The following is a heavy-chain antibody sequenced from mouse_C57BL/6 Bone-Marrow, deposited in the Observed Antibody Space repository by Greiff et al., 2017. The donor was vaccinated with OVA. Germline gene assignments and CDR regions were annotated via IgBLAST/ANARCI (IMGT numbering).Heavy chain of an antibody. CDR2: ISSGGSYT. CDR1: GFTFSSYG. Sequence: DVQLQESGGDLVKPGGSLKLSCAASGFTFSSYGMSWVRQTPDKRLEWVATISSGGSYTYYPDSVKGRFTISRDNAKNTLYLQMSSLKSEDTAMYYCARPYAFAYWGQGTLVTVSA. CDR3: ARPYAFAY. J-gene: IGHJ3*01. D-gene: IGHD1-1*01. V-gene: IGHV5-6*01.